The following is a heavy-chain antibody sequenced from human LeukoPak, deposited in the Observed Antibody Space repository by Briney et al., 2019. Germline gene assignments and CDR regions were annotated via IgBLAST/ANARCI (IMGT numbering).Heavy chain of an antibody. Sequence: GGSLRLSCAASGFTFDDYGMSWVRQAPGKGLEWVATIKQDGSEKYYVDSVKGRFTISRDNAKNSLYLQMNSLRAEDTAVYYCARGGISIFGVVIYMDVWGKGTTVTVSS. CDR1: GFTFDDYG. CDR3: ARGGISIFGVVIYMDV. V-gene: IGHV3-7*01. J-gene: IGHJ6*03. D-gene: IGHD3-3*01. CDR2: IKQDGSEK.